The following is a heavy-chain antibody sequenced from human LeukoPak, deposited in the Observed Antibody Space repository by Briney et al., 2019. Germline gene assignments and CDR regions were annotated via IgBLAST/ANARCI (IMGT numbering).Heavy chain of an antibody. J-gene: IGHJ4*02. CDR3: SPIGAGY. V-gene: IGHV3-30-3*01. D-gene: IGHD4/OR15-4a*01. CDR2: ISYDGSNK. CDR1: GFTFSSYA. Sequence: GRSLRLSCAASGFTFSSYAMHWVRQAPGKGLEWVAVISYDGSNKYYADSVKGRFTISRDSAKNTLYLQMNSLRVEDTAVYYCSPIGAGYWGQGTLVTVSS.